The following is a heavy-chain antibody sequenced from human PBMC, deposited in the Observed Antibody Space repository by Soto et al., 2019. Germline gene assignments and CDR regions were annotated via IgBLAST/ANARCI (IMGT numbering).Heavy chain of an antibody. CDR3: ARGARWNDE. CDR2: TRNKANSYTT. V-gene: IGHV3-72*01. D-gene: IGHD1-1*01. J-gene: IGHJ4*02. CDR1: GFTFSDHY. Sequence: EVQLVESGGGLVQPGGSLRLSCAASGFTFSDHYMDWVRQAPGKGLEWVGRTRNKANSYTTEYAASVKGRFTISRDDSKNSLYLQMNSLKTEDTAVYYCARGARWNDEWGQRPLVTVSS.